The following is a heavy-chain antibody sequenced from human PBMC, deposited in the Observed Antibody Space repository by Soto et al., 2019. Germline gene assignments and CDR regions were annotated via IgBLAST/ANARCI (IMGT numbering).Heavy chain of an antibody. CDR3: ARARYSSSWYSGWKPLDY. J-gene: IGHJ4*02. CDR2: INHSGST. V-gene: IGHV4-34*01. Sequence: SETLSLTCAVYGGSFSGYYWSWIRQPPGKGLEWIGEINHSGSTNYNPSLKSRVTISVDTSKNQFSLKLSSVTAADTAVYYCARARYSSSWYSGWKPLDYWGQGTLVTVSS. D-gene: IGHD6-13*01. CDR1: GGSFSGYY.